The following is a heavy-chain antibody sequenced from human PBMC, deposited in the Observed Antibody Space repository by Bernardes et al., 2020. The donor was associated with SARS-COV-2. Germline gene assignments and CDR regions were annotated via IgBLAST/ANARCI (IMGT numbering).Heavy chain of an antibody. V-gene: IGHV4-59*01. CDR3: ARDPSDGYAMFDY. CDR2: MHISGST. J-gene: IGHJ4*02. Sequence: SETLSLTCTVSGGSISNYHWAWIRQSPGKGLEWIVFMHISGSTNYKSSLQSRVTTSLETSKNQLALTLKSVTAADTAVYYCARDPSDGYAMFDYWGQGILVTVSS. D-gene: IGHD2-2*01. CDR1: GGSISNYH.